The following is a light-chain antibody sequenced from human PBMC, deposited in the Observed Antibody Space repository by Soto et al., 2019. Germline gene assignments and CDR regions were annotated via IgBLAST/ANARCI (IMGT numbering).Light chain of an antibody. CDR1: SSDVGGYNY. CDR3: TSYIRSSTLDYV. J-gene: IGLJ1*01. V-gene: IGLV2-14*01. Sequence: QSVLTQPDSVSGSPGQSITISCTGTSSDVGGYNYVSWYQQYPGKAPKLMVYEVSNRPSGVSNRFSGSKSGNTASLTISGLQAEDEADYYCTSYIRSSTLDYVFGTGT. CDR2: EVS.